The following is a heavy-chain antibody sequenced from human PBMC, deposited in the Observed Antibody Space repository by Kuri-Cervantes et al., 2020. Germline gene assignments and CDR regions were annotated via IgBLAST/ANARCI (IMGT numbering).Heavy chain of an antibody. CDR3: ARDYDPMILWFGESYYYYGMDV. V-gene: IGHV3-7*01. CDR2: IKQDGSEK. Sequence: ETLSLTCAASGFTFSSYWMSWVRQAPGKRLEWVANIKQDGSEKYYVDSVKGRFTISRDNAKNSLYLQMNSLRAEDTAVYYCARDYDPMILWFGESYYYYGMDVWGQGTTVTVSS. D-gene: IGHD3-10*01. J-gene: IGHJ6*02. CDR1: GFTFSSYW.